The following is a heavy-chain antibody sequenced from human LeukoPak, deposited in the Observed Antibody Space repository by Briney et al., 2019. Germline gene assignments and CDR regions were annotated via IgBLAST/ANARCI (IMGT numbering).Heavy chain of an antibody. V-gene: IGHV3-33*01. J-gene: IGHJ4*02. CDR3: ARSGDSSGYDY. CDR1: GFTFSSYG. D-gene: IGHD3-22*01. Sequence: GGSLRLSCAASGFTFSSYGMHWVRQAPGKGLEWVAVIWYDGSNKYYADSVKGRFTISRDNSKNTLYLQMDSLRAEDTAVYYCARSGDSSGYDYWGQGTLVTVSS. CDR2: IWYDGSNK.